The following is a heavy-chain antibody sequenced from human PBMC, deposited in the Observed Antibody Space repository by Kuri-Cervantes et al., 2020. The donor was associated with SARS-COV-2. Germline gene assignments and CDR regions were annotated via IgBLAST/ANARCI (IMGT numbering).Heavy chain of an antibody. CDR2: IYYSGST. CDR1: GGSISSSSYY. D-gene: IGHD3-3*01. J-gene: IGHJ4*02. V-gene: IGHV4-30-4*08. CDR3: ARTLRFLEWFFDY. Sequence: SCTVSGGSISSSSYYWGWIRQPPGKGLEWIGYIYYSGSTYYNPSLKSRVTISVDTSKNQFSLKLSSVTAADTAVYYCARTLRFLEWFFDYWGQGTLVTVSS.